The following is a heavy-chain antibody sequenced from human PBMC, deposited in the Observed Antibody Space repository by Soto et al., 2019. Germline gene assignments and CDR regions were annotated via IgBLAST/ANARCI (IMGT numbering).Heavy chain of an antibody. CDR3: ARGASDWNYEVY. D-gene: IGHD1-7*01. Sequence: QVQLVQSGAEVKKPGASVKVSCKASGYTFTSYDINWVRQATGQGLEWMGWMNPNSGNTGYAQKFQCRVTMTRNTSIRTDYMELSSLRSEDTAVYYCARGASDWNYEVYWGQGTLVTVSS. CDR1: GYTFTSYD. V-gene: IGHV1-8*01. J-gene: IGHJ4*02. CDR2: MNPNSGNT.